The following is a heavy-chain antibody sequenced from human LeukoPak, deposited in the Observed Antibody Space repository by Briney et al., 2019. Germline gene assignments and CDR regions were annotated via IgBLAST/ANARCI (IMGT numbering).Heavy chain of an antibody. V-gene: IGHV3-74*01. J-gene: IGHJ4*02. CDR1: GFTFSASW. CDR3: ARSIRGTVCTD. CDR2: ISGDGSTT. Sequence: GGSLRLSCAASGFTFSASWMHWVRQAPGKGLVWVSRISGDGSTTTYADSVKGRFTISRDSAKNTLYLQMNSLRAEDTAVYHCARSIRGTVCTDWGQGTLATVSS. D-gene: IGHD2-8*02.